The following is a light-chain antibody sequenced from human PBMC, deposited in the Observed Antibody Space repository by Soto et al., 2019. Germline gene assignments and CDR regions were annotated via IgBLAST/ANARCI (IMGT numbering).Light chain of an antibody. CDR2: EVS. V-gene: IGLV2-14*01. CDR1: SSDVGGYNF. Sequence: QSVLTQPASVSGSPGQSITISCTGTSSDVGGYNFVSWYQQHPGRAPKLMIYEVSHRPSGVSNRFSGSKSGNTASLTISGLQADDEADYYCSSYTSSSTRVFGGGTQLTVL. J-gene: IGLJ2*01. CDR3: SSYTSSSTRV.